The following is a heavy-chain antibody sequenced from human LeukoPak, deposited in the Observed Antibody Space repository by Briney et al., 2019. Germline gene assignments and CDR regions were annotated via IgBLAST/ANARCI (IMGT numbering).Heavy chain of an antibody. V-gene: IGHV4-59*01. CDR3: ARDLDYDGIDY. CDR2: IYYSGST. Sequence: SETLSLTCSVSGGSISSYYWGWIRQPPGKGLEWIGYIYYSGSTNYNPSLKSRVTISVDTSKNQFSLKLSFVTAADTAVYYCARDLDYDGIDYRGQGTLVTVSS. D-gene: IGHD3-22*01. J-gene: IGHJ4*02. CDR1: GGSISSYY.